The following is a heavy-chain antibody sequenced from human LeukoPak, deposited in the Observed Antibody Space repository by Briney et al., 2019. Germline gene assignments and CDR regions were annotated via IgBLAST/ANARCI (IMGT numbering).Heavy chain of an antibody. Sequence: SETLSLTCTVSGGSISSSSYYWGWIRQPPGKGLEWIGSIYYSGSTYYNPSLKSRVTVSVDTSKNQFSLKLSSVTAADTAVYYCARRFQLAEDYWGQGTLVTVSS. CDR3: ARRFQLAEDY. CDR1: GGSISSSSYY. D-gene: IGHD6-6*01. CDR2: IYYSGST. J-gene: IGHJ4*02. V-gene: IGHV4-39*01.